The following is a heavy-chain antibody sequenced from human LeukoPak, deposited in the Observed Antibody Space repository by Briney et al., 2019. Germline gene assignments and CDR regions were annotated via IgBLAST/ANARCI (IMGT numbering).Heavy chain of an antibody. D-gene: IGHD2-21*02. Sequence: ASVKVSCMASGYTFISYGISWVRQAPGQGLEWMGWISGYNGNTNYAQNLQGRVTMTTDTSTSTAYMELRSLRSDDTAVYYCARGLGVVTAQSEQPKTRYFDLWGCGTQVTVSS. CDR3: ARGLGVVTAQSEQPKTRYFDL. J-gene: IGHJ2*01. CDR1: GYTFISYG. CDR2: ISGYNGNT. V-gene: IGHV1-18*01.